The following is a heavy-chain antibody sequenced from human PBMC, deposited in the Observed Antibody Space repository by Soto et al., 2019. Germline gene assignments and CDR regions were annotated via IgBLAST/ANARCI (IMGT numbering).Heavy chain of an antibody. CDR2: IYPGDSDT. D-gene: IGHD1-1*01. V-gene: IGHV5-51*01. Sequence: EVQLVQPGAEVVKPGESLTISCKASGYDFSMYWIGWVRQMPGKGLEWMGIIYPGDSDTQYSPSFQGQVTISVDKSITTAFLQWSSLKASDTAKFYCARYMKAVPGSSPYFYYGMAVWGQGTTVTVS. CDR1: GYDFSMYW. J-gene: IGHJ6*02. CDR3: ARYMKAVPGSSPYFYYGMAV.